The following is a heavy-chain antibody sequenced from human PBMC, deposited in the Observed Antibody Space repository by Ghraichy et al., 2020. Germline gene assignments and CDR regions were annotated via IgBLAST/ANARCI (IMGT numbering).Heavy chain of an antibody. D-gene: IGHD5-18*01. J-gene: IGHJ4*02. CDR2: ISYDGSNK. CDR3: AKVPTRYGDLSRYYFDS. CDR1: GFTFSSYG. V-gene: IGHV3-30*18. Sequence: GGSLRLSCAASGFTFSSYGMHWVRQAPGKGLEWVAVISYDGSNKYYADSVKGRFTISRDNSKNTLYLQMNSLRAEDTAVYYCAKVPTRYGDLSRYYFDSWGQGTLVTVSS.